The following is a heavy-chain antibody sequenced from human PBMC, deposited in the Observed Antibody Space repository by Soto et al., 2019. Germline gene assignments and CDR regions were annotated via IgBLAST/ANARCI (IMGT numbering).Heavy chain of an antibody. CDR1: GGSISSDAYY. Sequence: TLSLTCTVSGGSISSDAYYWSWIRQHPGKGLEWIAYIFHSGNTYYNTSLRSRLTISVDTSKNQFSLKLSSVTAADTAMYYCARIERVAWSLDYWGLGTPVTVSS. D-gene: IGHD3-3*01. CDR3: ARIERVAWSLDY. CDR2: IFHSGNT. V-gene: IGHV4-31*03. J-gene: IGHJ4*02.